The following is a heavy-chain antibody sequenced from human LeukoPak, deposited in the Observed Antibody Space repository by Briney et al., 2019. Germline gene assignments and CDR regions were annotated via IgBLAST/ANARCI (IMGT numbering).Heavy chain of an antibody. V-gene: IGHV3-7*01. Sequence: GGSLRLSCAASGFTLSSYWMSWVRQAPGKGLEWVANIKQDGSEKYYVDSVKGRFTISRDNAKNSLYLQMNSLRAEDTAVYYCARDHYDFWSGYLQNYYYYMDVWGKGTTVTVSS. CDR3: ARDHYDFWSGYLQNYYYYMDV. CDR2: IKQDGSEK. J-gene: IGHJ6*03. CDR1: GFTLSSYW. D-gene: IGHD3-3*01.